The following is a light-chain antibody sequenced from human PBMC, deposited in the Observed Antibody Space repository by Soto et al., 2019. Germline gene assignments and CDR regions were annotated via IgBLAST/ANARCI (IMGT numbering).Light chain of an antibody. CDR1: SGHSSYT. J-gene: IGLJ7*01. CDR3: QTWGTGIV. Sequence: QSVLTQSPSVSASLGASVKLTCTLSSGHSSYTIAWHQQQPGKGPRYLMKLNSDGSHTKGDGIPDRFSGSSSGAERYLIISSLQSEDEADYYCQTWGTGIVFGGGTQLTVL. CDR2: LNSDGSH. V-gene: IGLV4-69*01.